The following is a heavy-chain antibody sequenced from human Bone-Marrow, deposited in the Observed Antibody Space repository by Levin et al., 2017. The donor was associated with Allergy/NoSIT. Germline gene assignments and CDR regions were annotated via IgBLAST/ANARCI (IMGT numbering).Heavy chain of an antibody. D-gene: IGHD3-10*01. J-gene: IGHJ6*02. CDR3: ARDPGYYYGSGSYSYYYGMDV. Sequence: GESLKISCAASGFTFSSYAMHWVRQAPGKGLEWVAVISYDGSNKYYADSVKGRFTISRDNSKNTLYLQMNSLRAEDTAVYYCARDPGYYYGSGSYSYYYGMDVWGQGTTVTVSS. V-gene: IGHV3-30*04. CDR1: GFTFSSYA. CDR2: ISYDGSNK.